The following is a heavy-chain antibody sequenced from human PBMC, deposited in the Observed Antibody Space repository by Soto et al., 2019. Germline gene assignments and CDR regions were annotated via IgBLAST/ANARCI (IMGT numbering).Heavy chain of an antibody. CDR2: IYWDDDK. Sequence: QITLKESGPTLVKPTQTLTLTCTFSGFSLSSNRVGVGWIRQPPGKALEWLALIYWDDDKRYSPSLKSRLNITKDTSKKQVVLTMTNMDPVDTATYYGAQRRGIARFDYWGQGTLVTVSS. CDR1: GFSLSSNRVG. J-gene: IGHJ4*02. CDR3: AQRRGIARFDY. V-gene: IGHV2-5*02. D-gene: IGHD3-16*02.